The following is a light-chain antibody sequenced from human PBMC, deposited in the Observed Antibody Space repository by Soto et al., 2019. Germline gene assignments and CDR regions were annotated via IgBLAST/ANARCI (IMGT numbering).Light chain of an antibody. J-gene: IGKJ5*01. CDR1: QDISNY. CDR3: QQCHATPLT. CDR2: GAK. Sequence: DIPLPQSPSSLSASLVYVCTITFQASQDISNYLNWYQQKPGKAPNLLIFGAKTLQSGVPSRFSGSGYGTDFTLTITTLQPEDVGIYYCQQCHATPLTFGQGTRLEIK. V-gene: IGKV1-39*01.